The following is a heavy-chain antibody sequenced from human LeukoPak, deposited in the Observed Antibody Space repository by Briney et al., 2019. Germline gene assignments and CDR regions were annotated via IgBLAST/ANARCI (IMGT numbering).Heavy chain of an antibody. CDR2: ISYDGSNK. CDR1: GFTFSSYA. Sequence: GGSLRLSCAASGFTFSSYAMHWVRQAPGKGLEWVAVISYDGSNKYYADSVKGRFTISRDNSKNTLYLQMNSLRAEDTAVYYCARVGDSNYEALGRYFDYWGQGTLLTVSS. V-gene: IGHV3-30-3*01. CDR3: ARVGDSNYEALGRYFDY. J-gene: IGHJ4*02. D-gene: IGHD4-11*01.